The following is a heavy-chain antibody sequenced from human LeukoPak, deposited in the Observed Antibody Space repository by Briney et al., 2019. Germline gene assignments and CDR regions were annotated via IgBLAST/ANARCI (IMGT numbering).Heavy chain of an antibody. CDR1: GFTFSSYG. Sequence: GGSLRLSCAASGFTFSSYGMSWVRQAPGKGLEWVSAISGSGGSTYYADSVKGRFTISRDNSKNTLYLQMNSLRAEDTAVYYAATLPGYEGYWGQGTLVTVSS. J-gene: IGHJ4*02. V-gene: IGHV3-23*01. CDR2: ISGSGGST. D-gene: IGHD2-2*01. CDR3: ATLPGYEGY.